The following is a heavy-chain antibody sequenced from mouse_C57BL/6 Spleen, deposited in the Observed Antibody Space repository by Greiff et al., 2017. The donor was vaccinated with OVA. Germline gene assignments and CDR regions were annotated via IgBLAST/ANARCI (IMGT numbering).Heavy chain of an antibody. J-gene: IGHJ4*01. CDR2: IYPGSGST. D-gene: IGHD2-4*01. V-gene: IGHV1-55*01. CDR3: ARYDYDRSYYAMDY. Sequence: VQLQQPGAELVKPGASVKMSCKASGYTFTSYWITWVKQRPGQGLEWIGDIYPGSGSTNYNEKFNSKATLTVDTSSSTAYMQLSSLTSEDSAVYYCARYDYDRSYYAMDYWGQGTSVTVSS. CDR1: GYTFTSYW.